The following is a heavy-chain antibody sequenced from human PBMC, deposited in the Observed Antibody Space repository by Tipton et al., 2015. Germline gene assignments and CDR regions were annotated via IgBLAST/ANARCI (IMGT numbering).Heavy chain of an antibody. D-gene: IGHD3-3*01. CDR3: ARNLEWQAAKFDP. Sequence: TLSLTCIVSGGSISSDYWSWIRQPPGKGLEWIGYIYYSGSTSYNPSLKSRVSISVDTSKNQFSLNLSSVTAADTAVYYCARNLEWQAAKFDPWGQGTLVTVSS. V-gene: IGHV4-59*01. CDR1: GGSISSDY. CDR2: IYYSGST. J-gene: IGHJ5*02.